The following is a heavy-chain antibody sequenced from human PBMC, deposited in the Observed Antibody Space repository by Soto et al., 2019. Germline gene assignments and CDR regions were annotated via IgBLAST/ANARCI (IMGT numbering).Heavy chain of an antibody. D-gene: IGHD1-26*01. V-gene: IGHV4-4*07. J-gene: IGHJ4*02. CDR2: VYIGGET. Sequence: PSETLSLTCIVSDGSISSDYWTWIRQPAGKGLEWLGRVYIGGETNYNPSLKSRLTMSLDTSKRQFSLWLSSVTAADTPVYYCARGRQAVGLEFWGLGTLVTVSS. CDR3: ARGRQAVGLEF. CDR1: DGSISSDY.